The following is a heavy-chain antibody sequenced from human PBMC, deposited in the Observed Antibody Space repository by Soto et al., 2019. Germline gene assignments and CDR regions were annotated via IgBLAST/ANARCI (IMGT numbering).Heavy chain of an antibody. CDR1: GYSVSSSDYY. D-gene: IGHD3-3*01. V-gene: IGHV4-39*01. J-gene: IGHJ6*02. Sequence: PSETLSLTGSVSGYSVSSSDYYWAWIRQPPGKGLEWIGSMFYSGLTYYNPSLKSRVTLSVDTSKNQFSVRLNSVTAADTAVYYCAPLSVSLSDHYGIHVWGQGXTVTVSS. CDR2: MFYSGLT. CDR3: APLSVSLSDHYGIHV.